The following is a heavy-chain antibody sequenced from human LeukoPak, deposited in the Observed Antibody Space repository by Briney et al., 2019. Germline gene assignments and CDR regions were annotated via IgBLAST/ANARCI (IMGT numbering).Heavy chain of an antibody. CDR1: GFIFTTYE. CDR3: ARDSHKFDSSGYYPDAFDI. V-gene: IGHV3-48*03. Sequence: GGSLRLSCAASGFIFTTYEMNWVRQAPGKGLERVSSISSGGSTIYYADSVKGRFTISRDNAKKSLYLQMHSLRAEDTAVYYCARDSHKFDSSGYYPDAFDIWGQGTMVTVSS. J-gene: IGHJ3*02. D-gene: IGHD3-22*01. CDR2: ISSGGSTI.